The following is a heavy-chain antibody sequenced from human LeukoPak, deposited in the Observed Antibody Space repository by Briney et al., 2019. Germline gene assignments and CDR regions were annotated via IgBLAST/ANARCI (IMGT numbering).Heavy chain of an antibody. V-gene: IGHV1-2*02. Sequence: GASVKVSCKASGYTFTGYYMHWVRQAPGQGLEWMGWINPNSGGTNYAQKFQGRVTITRDTSISKAYMELSRLRSDDTAVYYCARGVSHIVHFSGIETSRRSLPMGSWGPGNLVTVYS. CDR2: INPNSGGT. D-gene: IGHD2-21*01. CDR3: ARGVSHIVHFSGIETSRRSLPMGS. J-gene: IGHJ5*02. CDR1: GYTFTGYY.